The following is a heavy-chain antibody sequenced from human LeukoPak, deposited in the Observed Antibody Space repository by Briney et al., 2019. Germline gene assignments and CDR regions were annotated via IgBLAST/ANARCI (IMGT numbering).Heavy chain of an antibody. D-gene: IGHD3-3*01. CDR3: ARYDFWSGYTNWFDP. CDR1: GYPFSDHY. Sequence: GGSLRLSCAVSGYPFSDHYIDWVRQAPGKGLEWVGQTRNKANNYATEYAASIKGRFIISRDDSRNSVYLQMNSLRAEDTAVYYCARYDFWSGYTNWFDPWGQGTLVTVSS. V-gene: IGHV3-72*01. CDR2: TRNKANNYAT. J-gene: IGHJ5*02.